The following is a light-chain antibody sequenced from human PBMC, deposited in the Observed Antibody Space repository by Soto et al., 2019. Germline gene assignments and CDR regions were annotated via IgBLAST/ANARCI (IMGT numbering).Light chain of an antibody. J-gene: IGLJ1*01. CDR1: SSDIGAYNY. CDR3: SSYAGSNTHDV. CDR2: DVS. V-gene: IGLV2-14*03. Sequence: QSVPTQPASVSGSPGQSITISCTGTSSDIGAYNYVSWYQHHPGRAPELLLYDVSDRPSGVSDRFSGSKSGNTASLTISGLQAEDEADYYCSSYAGSNTHDVFGTGTKLTVL.